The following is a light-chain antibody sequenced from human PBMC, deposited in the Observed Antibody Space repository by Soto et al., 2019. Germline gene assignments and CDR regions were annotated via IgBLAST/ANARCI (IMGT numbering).Light chain of an antibody. V-gene: IGKV3-20*01. CDR2: GTS. CDR1: QRVYSN. CDR3: QQYGNSPIT. Sequence: EILMAQCPDTLSVSPSESATLSCRASQRVYSNLAWYQQRPGQAPRLLIYGTSSRATGIPDRFSGSGSGTDFTLTISRLEPEDFAVYYCQQYGNSPITFGQGTRLEIK. J-gene: IGKJ5*01.